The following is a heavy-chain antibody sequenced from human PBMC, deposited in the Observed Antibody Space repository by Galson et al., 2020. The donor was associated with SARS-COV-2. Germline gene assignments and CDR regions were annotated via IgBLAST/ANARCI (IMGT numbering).Heavy chain of an antibody. J-gene: IGHJ6*03. D-gene: IGHD4-17*01. V-gene: IGHV3-74*03. CDR3: TSSGPTVTTSDYYYHMDV. CDR1: GFTFSRYW. Sequence: ALHGESLRLSCAASGFTFSRYWMHWVRQAPGKGLVWVARISSDGSIITYADSVRGRFTISRDNAKSTLFLQMSTLRAEDTAMYYCTSSGPTVTTSDYYYHMDVWGRGTTVTVSS. CDR2: ISSDGSII.